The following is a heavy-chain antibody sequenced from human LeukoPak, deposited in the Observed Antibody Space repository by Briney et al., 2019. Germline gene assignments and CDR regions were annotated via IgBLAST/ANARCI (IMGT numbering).Heavy chain of an antibody. V-gene: IGHV4-4*07. CDR3: ARELSGYWYFLP. Sequence: PSETLSLTCTVSGASISSYYWSWIRQPAGKGLEWIGRIYASGSSGSTNYNPSLKNRVTMSVDTSKSQFSLNLNSVTAADTAVYYCARELSGYWYFLPWGRGTLVTVSS. D-gene: IGHD6-25*01. CDR2: IYASGSSGST. CDR1: GASISSYY. J-gene: IGHJ2*01.